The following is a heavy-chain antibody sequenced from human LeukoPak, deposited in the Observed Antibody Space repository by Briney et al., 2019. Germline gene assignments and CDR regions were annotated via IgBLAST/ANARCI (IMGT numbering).Heavy chain of an antibody. J-gene: IGHJ3*01. CDR1: GYTFTDYY. CDR2: INSNSGGT. CDR3: AREIPSTIDGYDV. V-gene: IGHV1-2*02. Sequence: ASVKVSCKASGYTFTDYYIHWLRQAPGQGLEWMGWINSNSGGTQYAQKFQGRVTVTRDMSITTAYMGLTRMTSDDTAVYYCAREIPSTIDGYDVWGQGTVVTVS. D-gene: IGHD1-14*01.